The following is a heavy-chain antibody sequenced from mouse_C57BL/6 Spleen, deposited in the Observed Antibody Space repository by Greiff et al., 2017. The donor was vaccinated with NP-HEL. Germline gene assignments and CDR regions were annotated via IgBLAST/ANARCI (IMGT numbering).Heavy chain of an antibody. J-gene: IGHJ4*01. CDR1: GFSFNTYA. V-gene: IGHV10-1*01. CDR2: IRSKSNNYAT. Sequence: EVKLVESGGGLVQPKGSLKLSCAASGFSFNTYAMNWVRQAPGKGLEWVARIRSKSNNYATYYADSVKDRFTISRDDSESMLYLQMNNLKTEDTAMYYCVRGDGGMGYWGQGTSVTVSS. D-gene: IGHD3-3*01. CDR3: VRGDGGMGY.